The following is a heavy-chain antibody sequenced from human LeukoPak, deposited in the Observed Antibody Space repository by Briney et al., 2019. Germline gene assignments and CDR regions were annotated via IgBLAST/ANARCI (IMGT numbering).Heavy chain of an antibody. D-gene: IGHD5-18*01. CDR3: ARGGNSYGTDY. CDR1: GGSISDYY. CDR2: IYYSGST. V-gene: IGHV4-59*01. J-gene: IGHJ4*02. Sequence: SETLSLTCTVSGGSISDYYWSWIRQPPGKGLEWIGYIYYSGSTNYNPSLKSRVTISVDTSKNQFSLKLSSVTAADTAVYYCARGGNSYGTDYWGQGTLVTVSS.